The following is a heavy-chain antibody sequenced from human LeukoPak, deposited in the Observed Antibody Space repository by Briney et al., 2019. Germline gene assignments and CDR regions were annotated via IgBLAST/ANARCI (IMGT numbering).Heavy chain of an antibody. D-gene: IGHD2-21*01. CDR3: ACGSPTSYNYYYYSMHV. J-gene: IGHJ6*03. CDR2: INPNSGGT. V-gene: IGHV1-2*02. Sequence: ASVKVSCKASGYTFTGYYMHWVRQAPGQGLEWMGWINPNSGGTNYAQKFQGRVTMTMDTSISTAYMELSRLRSDDTAVYYCACGSPTSYNYYYYSMHVWGKGTTVTVSS. CDR1: GYTFTGYY.